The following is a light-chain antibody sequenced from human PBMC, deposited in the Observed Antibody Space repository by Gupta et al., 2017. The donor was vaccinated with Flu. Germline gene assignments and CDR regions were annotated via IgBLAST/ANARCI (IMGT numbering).Light chain of an antibody. CDR3: GPEDGSRNNVV. CDR2: DNS. J-gene: IGLJ2*01. Sequence: IGYYYFLRDQQLPAPAPNLLIYDNSKRRSGIPERFSGSKSGTSATLDITGLQRGEEADYYCGPEDGSRNNVVFGGGTKLTVL. V-gene: IGLV1-51*01. CDR1: IGYYY.